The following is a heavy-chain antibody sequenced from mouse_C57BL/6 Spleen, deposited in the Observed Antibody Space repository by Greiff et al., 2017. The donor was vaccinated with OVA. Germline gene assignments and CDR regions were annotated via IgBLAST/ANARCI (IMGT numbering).Heavy chain of an antibody. D-gene: IGHD2-12*01. J-gene: IGHJ4*01. CDR3: TRMGDDGALSYAMDY. CDR2: ISSGGDYI. Sequence: EVQRVESGEGLVKPGGSLKLSCAASGFTFSSYAMSWVRQTPEKRLEWVAYISSGGDYIYYADTVKGRFTISRDNARNTLYLQMSSLKSEDTAMYYCTRMGDDGALSYAMDYWGQGTSVTVSS. V-gene: IGHV5-9-1*02. CDR1: GFTFSSYA.